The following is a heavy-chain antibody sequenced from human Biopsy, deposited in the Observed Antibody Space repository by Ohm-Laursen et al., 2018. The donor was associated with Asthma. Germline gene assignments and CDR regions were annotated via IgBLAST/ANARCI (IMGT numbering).Heavy chain of an antibody. D-gene: IGHD2-21*02. V-gene: IGHV3-30*03. J-gene: IGHJ6*02. CDR1: GFTFSTYG. CDR2: ISYDGRET. Sequence: SSLRLSCAASGFTFSTYGMHWVRQAPGKGPEWVALISYDGRETGYVDSVKGRFTISRDNFRSTVHLQMSSLRPEDSAVYYCTRDRFYNSVTSESFYYGVDVWGQGTTVTVSS. CDR3: TRDRFYNSVTSESFYYGVDV.